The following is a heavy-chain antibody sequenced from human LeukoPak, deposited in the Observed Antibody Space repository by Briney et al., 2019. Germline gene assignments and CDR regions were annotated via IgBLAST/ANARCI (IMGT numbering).Heavy chain of an antibody. Sequence: PGGSLRLSCVVSGFTFSSYNMNWVRQAPGKGLEWVSSIGTSNSYIYYADSVTGRFTISRDNAKNSLYLQMNSLRAEDTAVYYCAKDYSDSSGYFRVPHVFDFWGQGTLVTVSS. CDR1: GFTFSSYN. D-gene: IGHD3-22*01. CDR3: AKDYSDSSGYFRVPHVFDF. CDR2: IGTSNSYI. J-gene: IGHJ4*02. V-gene: IGHV3-21*01.